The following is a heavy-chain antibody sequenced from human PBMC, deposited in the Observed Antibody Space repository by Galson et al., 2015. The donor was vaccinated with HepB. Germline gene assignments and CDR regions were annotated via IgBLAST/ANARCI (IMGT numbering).Heavy chain of an antibody. CDR2: ISTSGSTI. CDR3: APRRVMIPFDS. V-gene: IGHV3-48*01. D-gene: IGHD2-21*01. CDR1: GFTFSSYA. J-gene: IGHJ4*02. Sequence: SLRLSCAASGFTFSSYAMNWVRQAPGKGLEWVSYISTSGSTIYYADSVKGRFTISRDNTKNSLYLHMNSLRAEDTAVYYCAPRRVMIPFDSWGQGTLITVSS.